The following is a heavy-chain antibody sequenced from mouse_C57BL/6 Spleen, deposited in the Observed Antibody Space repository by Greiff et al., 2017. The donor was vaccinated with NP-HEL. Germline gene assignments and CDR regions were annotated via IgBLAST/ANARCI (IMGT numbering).Heavy chain of an antibody. CDR3: ARDEGYYDY. CDR1: GFTFSSYA. V-gene: IGHV5-4*01. Sequence: EVKVVESGGGLVKPGGSLKLSCAASGFTFSSYAMSWVRQTPEKRLEWVATISDGGSYTYYPDNVKGRFTISRDNAKNNLYLQMSHLKSEDTAMYYCARDEGYYDYWGQGTTLTVSS. CDR2: ISDGGSYT. J-gene: IGHJ2*01. D-gene: IGHD2-3*01.